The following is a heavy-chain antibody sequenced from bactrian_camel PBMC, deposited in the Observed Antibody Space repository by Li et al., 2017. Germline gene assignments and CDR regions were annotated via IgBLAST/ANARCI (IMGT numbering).Heavy chain of an antibody. CDR2: VASDNST. CDR1: GNTFSPYC. J-gene: IGHJ4*01. V-gene: IGHV3S53*01. D-gene: IGHD3*01. Sequence: HVQLVESGGGSVQAGGSLRLSCAASGNTFSPYCMGWFRQAPGKEREGVAAVASDNSTSYADSVKGRSTISKDNAKNTLYLQLNNLEVEDTATYICVAGSDIAQRGRGTQVTVS.